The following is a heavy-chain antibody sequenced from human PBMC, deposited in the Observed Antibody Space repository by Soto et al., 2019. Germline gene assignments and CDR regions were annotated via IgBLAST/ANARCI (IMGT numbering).Heavy chain of an antibody. V-gene: IGHV5-51*01. CDR2: IYPGDSDT. D-gene: IGHD2-21*01. CDR3: AASLFYYEMDV. Sequence: PGEYLKISCKGSGYTFTNYRIGWVRQMPGKGPEWMAIIYPGDSDTKYNPSFLGQVTISADKSITTTYLLWSSLKASDTAIYYCAASLFYYEMDVWGQGTTVTVSS. J-gene: IGHJ6*02. CDR1: GYTFTNYR.